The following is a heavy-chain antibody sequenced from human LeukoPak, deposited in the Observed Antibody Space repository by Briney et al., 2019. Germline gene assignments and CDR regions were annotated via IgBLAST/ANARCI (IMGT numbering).Heavy chain of an antibody. D-gene: IGHD3/OR15-3a*01. J-gene: IGHJ4*02. CDR1: GFTVSNNY. Sequence: GGSLRLSCAASGFTVSNNYMSWVRQAPGKGLEWVSVIYSSGNTYYADSVKGRFTISRDNSKNTLYLQMNSPRAEDTAVYYCARDGLDRGSREYYFDFWGQGTLVTVSS. CDR2: IYSSGNT. V-gene: IGHV3-53*01. CDR3: ARDGLDRGSREYYFDF.